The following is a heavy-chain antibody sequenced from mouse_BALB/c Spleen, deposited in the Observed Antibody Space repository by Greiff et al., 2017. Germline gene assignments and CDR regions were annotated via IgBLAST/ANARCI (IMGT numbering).Heavy chain of an antibody. CDR1: GFTFSSYA. CDR3: ARDDYYGSRFAWFAY. CDR2: ISSGGST. V-gene: IGHV5-6-5*01. Sequence: DVQLVESGGGLVKPGGSLKLSCAASGFTFSSYAMSWVRQTPEKRLEWVASISSGGSTYYPDSVKGRFTISRDNARNILYLQMSSLRSEDTAMYYCARDDYYGSRFAWFAYWGQGTLVTVSA. D-gene: IGHD1-1*01. J-gene: IGHJ3*01.